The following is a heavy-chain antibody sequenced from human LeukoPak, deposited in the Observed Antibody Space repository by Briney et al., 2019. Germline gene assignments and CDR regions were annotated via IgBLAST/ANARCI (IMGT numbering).Heavy chain of an antibody. CDR2: ISAYNGNT. J-gene: IGHJ6*02. Sequence: ASVKVSCKASGYTFTSYGISWVRQAPGQGLEWMGWISAYNGNTNYAQKLQGRVTRTTDTSTSTAYMELRSLRSDDTAVYYCARDFQTTIFGVVIIRYYYYGMDVWGQGTTVTVSS. V-gene: IGHV1-18*01. D-gene: IGHD3-3*01. CDR3: ARDFQTTIFGVVIIRYYYYGMDV. CDR1: GYTFTSYG.